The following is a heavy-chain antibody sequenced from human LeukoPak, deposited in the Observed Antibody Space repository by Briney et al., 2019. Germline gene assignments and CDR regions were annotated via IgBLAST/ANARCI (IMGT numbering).Heavy chain of an antibody. V-gene: IGHV4-30-2*01. CDR2: IYHSGST. Sequence: SSQTLSLTCTVSGASISGGGYHWSWIRQPPGKGLEWIGYIYHSGSTYYNPSLKSRVTISVDRSKNQFSLKLSSVTAADTAVYYCARGRSGSGSEDYYYYMDVWGKGTTVTVSS. CDR3: ARGRSGSGSEDYYYYMDV. J-gene: IGHJ6*03. D-gene: IGHD6-25*01. CDR1: GASISGGGYH.